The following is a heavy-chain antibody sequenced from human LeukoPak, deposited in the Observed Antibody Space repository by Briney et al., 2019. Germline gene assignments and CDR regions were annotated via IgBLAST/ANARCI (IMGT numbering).Heavy chain of an antibody. D-gene: IGHD4/OR15-4a*01. Sequence: GGSLRLSCAASGFTFSSYAMSWVRQAPGEGLEWVSAISGSGGSTYYADSVKGRFTISRDNSKNTLYLQMNSLRAEDTAVYYCAKGPANHYYYYYYGMDVWGQGTTVTVSS. V-gene: IGHV3-23*01. CDR1: GFTFSSYA. J-gene: IGHJ6*02. CDR3: AKGPANHYYYYYYGMDV. CDR2: ISGSGGST.